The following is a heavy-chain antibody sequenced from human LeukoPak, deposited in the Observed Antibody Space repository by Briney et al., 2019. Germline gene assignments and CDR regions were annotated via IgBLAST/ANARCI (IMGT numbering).Heavy chain of an antibody. Sequence: ASVKVSCKASGYTFTSYGISWVRQAPGQGLEWMGWIGAYNGNINYAQKLQGRVTMTTDTSTSTAYMELRSLRSDDTAVYYCARDKRYYDFWSGYKQLDHGMDVWGQGTTVTVSS. CDR2: IGAYNGNI. CDR1: GYTFTSYG. D-gene: IGHD3-3*01. V-gene: IGHV1-18*01. CDR3: ARDKRYYDFWSGYKQLDHGMDV. J-gene: IGHJ6*02.